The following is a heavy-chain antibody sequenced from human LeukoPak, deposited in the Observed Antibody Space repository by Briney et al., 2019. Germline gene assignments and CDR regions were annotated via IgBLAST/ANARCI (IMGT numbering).Heavy chain of an antibody. CDR3: ARDSRDGYNYRYYYGMDV. CDR2: INPSGGST. J-gene: IGHJ6*02. V-gene: IGHV1-46*01. D-gene: IGHD5-24*01. CDR1: GYTFTSYY. Sequence: ASVKVSCKASGYTFTSYYMHWVRQAPGQGLEWMGIINPSGGSTSYAQKFQGRVTMTRDTSTSTVYMELSSLRSEDTAEYYCARDSRDGYNYRYYYGMDVWGQGTTVTVSS.